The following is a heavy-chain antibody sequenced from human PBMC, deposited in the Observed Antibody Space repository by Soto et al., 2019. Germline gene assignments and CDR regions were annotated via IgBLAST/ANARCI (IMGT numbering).Heavy chain of an antibody. CDR2: ISAYNGNT. Sequence: QVQLVQSGAEVKKPGASVKVSCKASGYTFTSYGIRWVRQAPGQGLEWMGWISAYNGNTNYAQKLQGRVTMTTDTSTSTAYMELRSLRSDDTAVYYCARYSGRPMVRGVSNWFDPWGQGTLVTVSS. CDR1: GYTFTSYG. J-gene: IGHJ5*02. V-gene: IGHV1-18*01. CDR3: ARYSGRPMVRGVSNWFDP. D-gene: IGHD3-10*01.